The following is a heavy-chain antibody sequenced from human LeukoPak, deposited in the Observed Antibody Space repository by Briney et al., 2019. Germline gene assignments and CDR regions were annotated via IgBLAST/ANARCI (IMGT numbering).Heavy chain of an antibody. CDR2: IRSKAYGGTT. Sequence: PGGSLRLSCTASGFTFGDYAMSWVRQAPGKGLEWVGFIRSKAYGGTTEYAASVKGRFTISRDDSKSIAYLQMNSLKTEDTAVYYCTRSPGYQLLWGVAEHFDYWGQGTLVTVSS. CDR3: TRSPGYQLLWGVAEHFDY. V-gene: IGHV3-49*04. D-gene: IGHD2-2*01. CDR1: GFTFGDYA. J-gene: IGHJ4*02.